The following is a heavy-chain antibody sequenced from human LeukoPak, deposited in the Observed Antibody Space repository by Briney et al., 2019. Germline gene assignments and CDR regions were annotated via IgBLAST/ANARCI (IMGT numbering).Heavy chain of an antibody. J-gene: IGHJ4*02. CDR3: ARLGMGYYDSSGYCPDY. CDR2: IYSGGNT. D-gene: IGHD3-22*01. CDR1: GFTVSSNY. V-gene: IGHV3-66*04. Sequence: GGSLRLSCAASGFTVSSNYMSWVRQAPGKGLEWVSAIYSGGNTYYADSVKGRFTISRDNSKNTLYLQMSSLRAEDTAVYYCARLGMGYYDSSGYCPDYWGQGTLVTVSS.